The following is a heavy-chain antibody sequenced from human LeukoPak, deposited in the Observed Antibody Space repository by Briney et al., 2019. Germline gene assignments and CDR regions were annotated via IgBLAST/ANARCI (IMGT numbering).Heavy chain of an antibody. CDR1: GFTFSSYS. D-gene: IGHD2-2*01. CDR3: ARALYCSSTSCLYGMDV. V-gene: IGHV3-21*01. J-gene: IGHJ6*02. Sequence: PGGSLRLSCAASGFTFSSYSMNWVRQAPGKGLEWVSSISSSSSYIYYADSVKGRFTISRDNAKNSLYLQMNSLRAEDTAVYYCARALYCSSTSCLYGMDVWGQGTTVTVSS. CDR2: ISSSSSYI.